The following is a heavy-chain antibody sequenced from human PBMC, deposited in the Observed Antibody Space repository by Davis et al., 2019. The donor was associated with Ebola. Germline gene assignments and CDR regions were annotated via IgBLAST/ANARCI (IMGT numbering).Heavy chain of an antibody. CDR3: ARTAGYWVEKYYFDY. J-gene: IGHJ4*02. D-gene: IGHD2-21*01. V-gene: IGHV4-59*08. CDR1: GGSISSYY. CDR2: IYYSGST. Sequence: MPSETLSLTCTVSGGSISSYYWSWIRQPPGKGLEWIGYIYYSGSTNYNPSLKSRVTISVDTSKNQFSLKLSSVTAADTAVYYCARTAGYWVEKYYFDYWGQGTLVTVSS.